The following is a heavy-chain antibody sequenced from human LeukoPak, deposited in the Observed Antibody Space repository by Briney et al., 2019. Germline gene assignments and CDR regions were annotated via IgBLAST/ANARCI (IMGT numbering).Heavy chain of an antibody. CDR1: GGSISNYY. V-gene: IGHV4-59*12. J-gene: IGHJ4*02. CDR3: ARAPIVGATDY. D-gene: IGHD1-26*01. Sequence: PSETLSLTCTVSGGSISNYYWSWIRQPPGKGLEWIGEIYHSGSTNYNPSLKSRVTISVDKSKNQFSLKPSSVTAADTAVYYCARAPIVGATDYWGQGTLVTVSS. CDR2: IYHSGST.